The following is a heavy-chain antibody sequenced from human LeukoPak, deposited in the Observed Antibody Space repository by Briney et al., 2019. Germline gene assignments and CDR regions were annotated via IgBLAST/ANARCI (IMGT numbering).Heavy chain of an antibody. CDR3: ARLSGGTQWLAPFDY. Sequence: KSSETPSLTCTVSGGSISSSSYYWGWIRQPPGKGLEWIGTIYYSGSTYYNASLKSRLTISVDTSKNQFSLKLSSVTAADTAVYYCARLSGGTQWLAPFDYWGQGTLVTVSS. J-gene: IGHJ4*02. CDR2: IYYSGST. CDR1: GGSISSSSYY. V-gene: IGHV4-39*01. D-gene: IGHD6-19*01.